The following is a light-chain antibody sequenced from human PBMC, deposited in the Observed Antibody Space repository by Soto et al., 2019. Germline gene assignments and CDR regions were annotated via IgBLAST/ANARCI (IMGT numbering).Light chain of an antibody. J-gene: IGLJ1*01. CDR1: SSDVGGYNY. V-gene: IGLV2-14*01. CDR2: DVS. Sequence: QSLLTQPASVSGSPGQSITISCTGTSSDVGGYNYVSWYQQHPGKAPKLMIYDVSSRPSGVSNRFSGSKSGNTASLTISGLQAEDEADYYCSSYTSSSTDVFGTGTKVTVL. CDR3: SSYTSSSTDV.